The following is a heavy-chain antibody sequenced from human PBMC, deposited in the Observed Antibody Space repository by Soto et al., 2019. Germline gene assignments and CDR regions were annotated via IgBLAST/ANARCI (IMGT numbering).Heavy chain of an antibody. CDR2: INPSGGST. Sequence: ASVKVSCKASGYTFTSYYMHWVRQAPGQGLEWMGIINPSGGSTSYAQKFQGRVTMTRDTSTSTVYMELSSLRSEDTAVYYCARQSRDVDKTIMYFDSWGQGSLVTVSS. V-gene: IGHV1-46*01. D-gene: IGHD1-20*01. CDR1: GYTFTSYY. CDR3: ARQSRDVDKTIMYFDS. J-gene: IGHJ4*02.